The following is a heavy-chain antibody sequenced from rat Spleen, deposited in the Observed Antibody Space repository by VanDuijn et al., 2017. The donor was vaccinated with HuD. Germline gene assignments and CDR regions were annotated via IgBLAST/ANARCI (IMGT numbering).Heavy chain of an antibody. D-gene: IGHD1-4*01. Sequence: EVKLLESGGGLVQPGGSMRLSCAASGFTFTDFYMNWIRQPAGKAPEWLGFIRNKANGYTTEYNPSVKGRLTISRDNNQNMLYLQMNTLRAEDTATYYCARPAGYNSWGFDYWGPGVMVTVSS. CDR2: IRNKANGYTT. CDR1: GFTFTDFY. CDR3: ARPAGYNSWGFDY. V-gene: IGHV7-7*01. J-gene: IGHJ2*01.